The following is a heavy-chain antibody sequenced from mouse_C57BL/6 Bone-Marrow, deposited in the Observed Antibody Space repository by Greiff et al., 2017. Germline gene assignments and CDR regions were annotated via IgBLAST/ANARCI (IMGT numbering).Heavy chain of an antibody. CDR2: IRPSDSDT. Sequence: QVQLQQPGAELVKPGASVKVSCTASGYTFTSYWMHWVKQTPGQSLEWVGRIRPSDSDTNYNQNVKGKATLTVDKSSSTAYLQLSSLTSEDSAVYYCAIPLYYYSSQTPYAMDDWGQGTSVTVSS. J-gene: IGHJ4*01. D-gene: IGHD1-1*01. V-gene: IGHV1-74*01. CDR1: GYTFTSYW. CDR3: AIPLYYYSSQTPYAMDD.